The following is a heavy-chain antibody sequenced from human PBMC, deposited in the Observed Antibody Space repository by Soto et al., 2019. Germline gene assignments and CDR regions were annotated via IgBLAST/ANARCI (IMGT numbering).Heavy chain of an antibody. J-gene: IGHJ5*02. D-gene: IGHD2-21*02. CDR1: GFTFSTYSMN. CDR3: ARHPSDFWFDP. Sequence: GSLRLSCAASGFTFSTYSMNWVRQAPGKGLEWIGSIYYSGSTYYNPSLKSRVTVSVDTSKNQFSLKLSSVTAADTAVYYCARHPSDFWFDPWGQGTLVTVSS. V-gene: IGHV4-59*05. CDR2: IYYSGST.